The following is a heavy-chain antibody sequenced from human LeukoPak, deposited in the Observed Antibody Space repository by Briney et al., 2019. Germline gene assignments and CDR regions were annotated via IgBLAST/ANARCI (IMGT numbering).Heavy chain of an antibody. J-gene: IGHJ4*02. CDR2: ISGSGGST. Sequence: HPGGSLRLSCAASGFTFSSYGMHWVRQAPGKGLEWVSAISGSGGSTYYADSVKGRFTISRDNSKNTQYLQMNSLRAEDTAVYYCAKDPSWSGYFDYWGQGTLVTVSS. V-gene: IGHV3-23*01. D-gene: IGHD6-13*01. CDR1: GFTFSSYG. CDR3: AKDPSWSGYFDY.